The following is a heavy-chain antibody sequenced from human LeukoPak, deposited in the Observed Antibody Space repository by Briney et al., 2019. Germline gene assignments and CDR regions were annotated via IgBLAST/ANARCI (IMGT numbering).Heavy chain of an antibody. V-gene: IGHV4-59*01. Sequence: SETLSLTCTVSGGSISSYYWSWIRQPPGKGLEWIGYIYYSGSTNYNPSLKSRVTISVDTSKNQFSLKLSSVTAADTAVYYCARVGAPNYDFWSGYLRYYYYYYYMDVWGKGTTVTVSS. CDR1: GGSISSYY. J-gene: IGHJ6*03. CDR3: ARVGAPNYDFWSGYLRYYYYYYYMDV. CDR2: IYYSGST. D-gene: IGHD3-3*01.